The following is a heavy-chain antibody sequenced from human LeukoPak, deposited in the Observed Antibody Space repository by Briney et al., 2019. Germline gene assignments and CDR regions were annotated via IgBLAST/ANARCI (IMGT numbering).Heavy chain of an antibody. V-gene: IGHV4-30-2*01. J-gene: IGHJ4*02. CDR1: GGSISSGGYY. CDR3: ARVWWELRFDY. Sequence: SQTLSLTCTVSGGSISSGGYYWSWIRQPPGKGLEWIGYIYHSGSTYYNPSLKSRVTISVDRSKNQFSLKLSSVTAADTAVYYCARVWWELRFDYWGQGTLVTVSS. D-gene: IGHD1-26*01. CDR2: IYHSGST.